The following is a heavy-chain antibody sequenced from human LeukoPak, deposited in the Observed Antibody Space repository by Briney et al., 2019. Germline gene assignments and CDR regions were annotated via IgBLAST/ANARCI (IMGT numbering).Heavy chain of an antibody. J-gene: IGHJ3*02. V-gene: IGHV1-18*01. Sequence: GASVKVSCKASGYTFTSYGISWVRQAPGRGLEWMGWISAYNGNTNYAQKLQGRVTMTTDTSTSTAYMELRSLRSDDTAVYYCARGVRMTTVVTGAFDIWGQGTMVTVSS. CDR1: GYTFTSYG. D-gene: IGHD4-23*01. CDR3: ARGVRMTTVVTGAFDI. CDR2: ISAYNGNT.